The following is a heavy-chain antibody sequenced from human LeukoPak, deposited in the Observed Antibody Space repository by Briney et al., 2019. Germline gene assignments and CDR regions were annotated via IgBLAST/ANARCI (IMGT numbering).Heavy chain of an antibody. V-gene: IGHV1-2*02. CDR3: ARDPSVVVVAATLDY. D-gene: IGHD2-15*01. Sequence: ASVKVSCKASGYTFTGYYMHWVRQAPGQGLEWMGWINPNSGGTNYAQKFQGRVTVTRDTSISTAYMELGRLRSDDTAVYYCARDPSVVVVAATLDYWGQGTLVTVSS. CDR2: INPNSGGT. CDR1: GYTFTGYY. J-gene: IGHJ4*02.